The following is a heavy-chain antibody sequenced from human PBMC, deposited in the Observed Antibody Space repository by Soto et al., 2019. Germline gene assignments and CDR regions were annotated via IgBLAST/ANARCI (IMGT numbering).Heavy chain of an antibody. CDR1: DFTVGSSY. D-gene: IGHD1-7*01. CDR3: ARSPERRNYADWFDP. Sequence: EVQLVESGGGLVQPGGSLRLSCAASDFTVGSSYMSWVRQAPGKGLEWVSVIYSGDSTYYADSVKGRFTISRDNSKNTLYLQMNSLRAEDTAVYYCARSPERRNYADWFDPWGQGTLVTVSS. J-gene: IGHJ5*02. CDR2: IYSGDST. V-gene: IGHV3-66*01.